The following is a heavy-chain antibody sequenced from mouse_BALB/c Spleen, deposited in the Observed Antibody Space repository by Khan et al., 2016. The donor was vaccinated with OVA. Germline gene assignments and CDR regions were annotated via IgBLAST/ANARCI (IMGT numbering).Heavy chain of an antibody. D-gene: IGHD2-10*01. CDR2: INTYTGKP. V-gene: IGHV9-3-1*01. Sequence: KQSQGKALKWMGWINTYTGKPTYADDFKGRFAFSLETSASTAYLQINNLKNDDTATYFCARPPYFSYTLDHWGQGTSVTVSS. CDR3: ARPPYFSYTLDH. J-gene: IGHJ4*01.